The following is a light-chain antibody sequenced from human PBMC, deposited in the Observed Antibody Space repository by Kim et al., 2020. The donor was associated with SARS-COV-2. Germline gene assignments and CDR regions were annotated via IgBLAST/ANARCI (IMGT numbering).Light chain of an antibody. J-gene: IGKJ1*01. CDR3: QQYETYWT. CDR1: QSVGTH. Sequence: DMQMTQSPSTLSASVGDRVTITCRASQSVGTHLAWYQQKAGKAPKVLIYKASSLQSGVPPRFSGSGSGTEFTLTISSLQPDDFATYYCQQYETYWTFSQGTKVDIK. CDR2: KAS. V-gene: IGKV1-5*03.